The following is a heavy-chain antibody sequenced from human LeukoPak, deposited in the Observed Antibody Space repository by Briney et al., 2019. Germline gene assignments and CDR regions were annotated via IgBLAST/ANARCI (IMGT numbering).Heavy chain of an antibody. J-gene: IGHJ6*03. D-gene: IGHD6-19*01. V-gene: IGHV1-2*02. Sequence: GASVKVSCKASGYTFTGYYMHWVRQAPGQGLEWMGWINPNSGGTNYAQKFQGRVTMTRDTSISTAYMELSRLRSDDTAVYYCARGHGGWQWLEYYYYYYYMDVWGKGTTVTISS. CDR3: ARGHGGWQWLEYYYYYYYMDV. CDR2: INPNSGGT. CDR1: GYTFTGYY.